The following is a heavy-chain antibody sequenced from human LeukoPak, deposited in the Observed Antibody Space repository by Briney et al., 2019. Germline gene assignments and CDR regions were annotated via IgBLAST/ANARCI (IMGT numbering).Heavy chain of an antibody. CDR1: GYTFTSYG. V-gene: IGHV1-18*01. CDR2: ISAYNGNT. J-gene: IGHJ4*02. CDR3: ARIFLEWLHNDY. Sequence: ASVKVSCKASGYTFTSYGISWVRQAPGQELEWMGWISAYNGNTNYAQKLQGRVTMTTDTSTSTAYMELRSLRSDDTAVYYCARIFLEWLHNDYWGQGTLVTVSS. D-gene: IGHD3-3*01.